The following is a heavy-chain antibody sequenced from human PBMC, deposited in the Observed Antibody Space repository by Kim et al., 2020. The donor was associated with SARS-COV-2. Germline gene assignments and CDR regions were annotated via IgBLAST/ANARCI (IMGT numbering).Heavy chain of an antibody. D-gene: IGHD5-18*01. J-gene: IGHJ4*02. CDR3: AKDGRDGYNRGYFDY. V-gene: IGHV3-23*01. Sequence: SVKGPFHTARDNSKNTLNLQLNSLRAEDTAVYYCAKDGRDGYNRGYFDYWGQGTLVTVSS.